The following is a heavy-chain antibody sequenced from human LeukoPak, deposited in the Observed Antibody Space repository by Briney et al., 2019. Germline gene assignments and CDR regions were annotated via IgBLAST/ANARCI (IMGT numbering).Heavy chain of an antibody. CDR3: ARASSASEFGLDY. CDR1: GGTFSSYA. V-gene: IGHV1-69*05. J-gene: IGHJ4*02. Sequence: ASVKVSCKASGGTFSSYAISWVRQAPGQGLEWMGGIIPIFGTANYAQKFQDRVTMTRNTSISTAYMELSSLRTEDTAVYYCARASSASEFGLDYWGQGTLVTVSS. CDR2: IIPIFGTA. D-gene: IGHD6-19*01.